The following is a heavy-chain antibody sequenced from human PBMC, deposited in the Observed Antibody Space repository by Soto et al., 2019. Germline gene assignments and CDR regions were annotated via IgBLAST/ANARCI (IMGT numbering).Heavy chain of an antibody. J-gene: IGHJ6*04. V-gene: IGHV1-69*12. CDR3: ARCRSIYAILGYYGMDV. CDR1: GGTFSSYA. CDR2: IIPIFGTA. Sequence: QVQLVQSGAEVKKPGSSVKVSCKASGGTFSSYAISWVRQAPGQGLEWMGGIIPIFGTANYAQKFQGRVTITDDESTRTADMELSSLRSEDTAVYYCARCRSIYAILGYYGMDVWGKGTTVTVSS. D-gene: IGHD3-3*02.